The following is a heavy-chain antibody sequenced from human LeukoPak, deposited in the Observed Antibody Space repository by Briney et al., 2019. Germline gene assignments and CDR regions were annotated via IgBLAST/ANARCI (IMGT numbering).Heavy chain of an antibody. J-gene: IGHJ5*02. CDR3: ARALGYCSGGSCTRGYNWFDP. CDR1: GGSISSSDYY. Sequence: SETLSLTCTVSGGSISSSDYYWGWIREPPGKGLEWIGSIYYGGSTYYNPSLKSRVTISVDTSMNQFSLKLSFVTTADTAVYYCARALGYCSGGSCTRGYNWFDPWGQGTLVTVPS. V-gene: IGHV4-39*01. CDR2: IYYGGST. D-gene: IGHD2-15*01.